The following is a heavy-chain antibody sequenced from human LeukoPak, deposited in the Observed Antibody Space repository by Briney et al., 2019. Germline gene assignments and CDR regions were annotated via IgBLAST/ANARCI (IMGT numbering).Heavy chain of an antibody. CDR3: AKDIRSYGSGSYDY. D-gene: IGHD3-10*01. V-gene: IGHV3-30*02. CDR2: TRYDGSNE. CDR1: GFTFSNYG. J-gene: IGHJ4*02. Sequence: GGSLRLSCAASGFTFSNYGMHWVRQAPGKGLEWVAFTRYDGSNEYYPDSVKGRFTISRDNSKNTLYLQMNGLRAEDTAVYHCAKDIRSYGSGSYDYWGQGTQVTVSS.